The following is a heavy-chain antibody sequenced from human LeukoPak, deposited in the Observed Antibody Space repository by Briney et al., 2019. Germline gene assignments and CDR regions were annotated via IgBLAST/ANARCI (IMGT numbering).Heavy chain of an antibody. Sequence: GGSLRLSCAASGFTFSSYEMNWVRQAPGKGLEWVSYISSSGSTIYYADSVKGRFTISRDNSKNTLYLQMNSLRAEDTAVYYCAKGGKWLPFAYWGQGTLVTVSS. V-gene: IGHV3-48*03. D-gene: IGHD3-22*01. CDR1: GFTFSSYE. CDR3: AKGGKWLPFAY. CDR2: ISSSGSTI. J-gene: IGHJ4*02.